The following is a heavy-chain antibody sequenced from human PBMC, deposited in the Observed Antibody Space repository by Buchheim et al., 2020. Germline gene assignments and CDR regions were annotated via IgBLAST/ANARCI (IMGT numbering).Heavy chain of an antibody. CDR2: INHSGNT. Sequence: QVQLQQWGAGLLKPSETLSLTCAVYGGSLSGYYWTWIRQSPEKGLEWIGEINHSGNTNYNPSLKSRVSISIDTSKREASLKLTSATAADTAVYYCARLLWCSYGCYHYFDYWGQGTL. D-gene: IGHD2-2*01. CDR1: GGSLSGYY. CDR3: ARLLWCSYGCYHYFDY. J-gene: IGHJ4*02. V-gene: IGHV4-34*01.